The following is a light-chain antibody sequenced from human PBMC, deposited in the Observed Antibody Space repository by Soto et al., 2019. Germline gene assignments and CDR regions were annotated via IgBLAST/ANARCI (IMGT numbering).Light chain of an antibody. V-gene: IGLV2-11*01. J-gene: IGLJ1*01. CDR1: SSDVGGYNY. CDR3: CSYAGRYTFV. CDR2: DVK. Sequence: QSALTQPRSVSGSPGQSVTISCTGTSSDVGGYNYVSWYQQYPGKAPKVMIYDVKTRPSGVPDRFSGSKSGNTASLTISGLQAEDEAYYYCCSYAGRYTFVFGTGTKLTV.